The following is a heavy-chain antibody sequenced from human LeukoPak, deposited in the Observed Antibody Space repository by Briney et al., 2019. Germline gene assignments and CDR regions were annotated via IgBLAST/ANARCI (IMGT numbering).Heavy chain of an antibody. CDR1: GFTFSGYA. CDR3: VKGINSGTYYYFDF. D-gene: IGHD1-26*01. J-gene: IGHJ4*02. Sequence: GGSLRLSCAASGFTFSGYAMTWVRQAPGKGLEWVSGISGSGGSTYYADSVKGRFTISRDNSKSTLYLQMNSLRADDTAVYYCVKGINSGTYYYFDFWGQGTLVTVSS. CDR2: ISGSGGST. V-gene: IGHV3-23*01.